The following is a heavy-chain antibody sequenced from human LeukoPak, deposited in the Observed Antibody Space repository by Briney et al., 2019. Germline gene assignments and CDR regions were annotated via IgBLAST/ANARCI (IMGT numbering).Heavy chain of an antibody. J-gene: IGHJ4*02. Sequence: GRSLRLSCAASGFTFSSYGMHWVRQAPGKGLEWVAVISYDGSNKYYADSVKGRFTISRDNSKNTLYLQMNSLRAEDTAVYYCAKDHLDYDILTGLDYWGQGTLVTFSS. CDR3: AKDHLDYDILTGLDY. CDR1: GFTFSSYG. V-gene: IGHV3-30*18. CDR2: ISYDGSNK. D-gene: IGHD3-9*01.